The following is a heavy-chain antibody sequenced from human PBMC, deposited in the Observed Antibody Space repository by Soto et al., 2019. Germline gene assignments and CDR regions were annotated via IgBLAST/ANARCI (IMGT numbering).Heavy chain of an antibody. CDR1: GDSISISSYY. CDR2: MYYSGST. CDR3: AAMRIVGATPNYFAY. J-gene: IGHJ4*01. D-gene: IGHD1-26*01. Sequence: SETLSLTCTISGDSISISSYYWAWIRQPPGKGLEWIGSMYYSGSTYNNPSLKSRVTMSVDTPKKQFSLILSSVTAADTAVYYCAAMRIVGATPNYFAYWEEGNRVTASS. V-gene: IGHV4-39*01.